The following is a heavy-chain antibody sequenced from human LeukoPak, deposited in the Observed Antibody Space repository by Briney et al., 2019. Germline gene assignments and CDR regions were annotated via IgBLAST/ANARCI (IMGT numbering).Heavy chain of an antibody. Sequence: PGGSLRLSCAASGFTFSSYWMSWVRQAPGKGLEWVGNIKRDGSEQYYVDSVKGRFTISRDNAKNSLYLQIISLIAEDTAVYYCARDRGSSGWYFPFDYWGQGSLVTVSS. CDR2: IKRDGSEQ. CDR1: GFTFSSYW. J-gene: IGHJ4*02. CDR3: ARDRGSSGWYFPFDY. D-gene: IGHD6-19*01. V-gene: IGHV3-7*01.